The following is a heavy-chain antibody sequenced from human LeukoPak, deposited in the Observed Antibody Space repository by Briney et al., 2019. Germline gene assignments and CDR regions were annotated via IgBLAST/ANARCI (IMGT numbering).Heavy chain of an antibody. V-gene: IGHV3-23*01. CDR2: ISGSGGST. D-gene: IGHD3-22*01. CDR3: ARARNDYDSNGFSFLDY. Sequence: GGSLRLSCAASGFTFSSYALSWVRQAPGKGLEWVSAISGSGGSTYYADSVKGRFTISRDNSKNTLYLQMNSLRAEDTALYYCARARNDYDSNGFSFLDYWGQGTLVTVSS. CDR1: GFTFSSYA. J-gene: IGHJ4*02.